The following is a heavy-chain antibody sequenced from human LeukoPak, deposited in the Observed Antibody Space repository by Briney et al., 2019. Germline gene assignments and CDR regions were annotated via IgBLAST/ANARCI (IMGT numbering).Heavy chain of an antibody. CDR2: ISWNSGSI. J-gene: IGHJ3*02. V-gene: IGHV3-9*01. D-gene: IGHD3-22*01. CDR1: GFTFDDYA. Sequence: PGRSLRLSCAASGFTFDDYAMHWVRQAPGKGLEWVSGISWNSGSIGYADSVKGRFTISRDNAKNSLYLQMSSLRAEDTALYYCAKAPGAYYYDSSGYYGGAFDIWGQGTMVTVSS. CDR3: AKAPGAYYYDSSGYYGGAFDI.